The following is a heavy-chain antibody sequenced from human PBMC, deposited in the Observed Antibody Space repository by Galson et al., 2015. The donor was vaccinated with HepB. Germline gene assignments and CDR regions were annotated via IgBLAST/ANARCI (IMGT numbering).Heavy chain of an antibody. D-gene: IGHD6-13*01. Sequence: SETLSLTCAVSGGSITSSYWWSWVRQPPGKGLEWIGDTYHSGSSNYKPSLKSRVTISVDKSKNQFSLQLRSVTAADTAVYYCARASSYSSSYYDFWGQGILVTVSS. CDR3: ARASSYSSSYYDF. CDR2: TYHSGSS. CDR1: GGSITSSYW. V-gene: IGHV4-4*02. J-gene: IGHJ4*02.